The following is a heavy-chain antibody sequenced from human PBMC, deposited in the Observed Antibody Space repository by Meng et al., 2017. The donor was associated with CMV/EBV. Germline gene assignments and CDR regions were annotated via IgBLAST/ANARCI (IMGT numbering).Heavy chain of an antibody. V-gene: IGHV2-5*02. CDR2: VGWDDDK. CDR3: AHRRYGGTNYEFFDP. Sequence: FSLKSDGVRVPWLRQSPGKALEWLALVGWDDDKRYTPSLSGRLTITEDTPKSQVVLTMTDMDPVDTGTYYCAHRRYGGTNYEFFDPWGQGLLVTVSS. CDR1: FSLKSDGVR. D-gene: IGHD4-23*01. J-gene: IGHJ5*02.